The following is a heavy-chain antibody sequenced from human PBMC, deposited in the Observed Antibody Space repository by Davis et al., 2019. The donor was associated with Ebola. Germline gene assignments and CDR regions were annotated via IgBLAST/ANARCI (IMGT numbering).Heavy chain of an antibody. CDR2: INPNSGGT. J-gene: IGHJ5*02. D-gene: IGHD6-19*01. V-gene: IGHV1-2*06. Sequence: ASVKVSCKASGYTLTGYYMHWVRQAPGQGLEWMGRINPNSGGTNYAQKFQGRVTMTRDTSISTAYMELSRLRSDDTAVYYCARGEQWLALLTDQRKGDWFDPWGQGTLVTVSS. CDR3: ARGEQWLALLTDQRKGDWFDP. CDR1: GYTLTGYY.